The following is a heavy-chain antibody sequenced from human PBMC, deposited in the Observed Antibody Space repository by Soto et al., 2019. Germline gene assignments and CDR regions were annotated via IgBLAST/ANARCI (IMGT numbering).Heavy chain of an antibody. Sequence: PSETLSLTCTVSGVSITSFYWNWIRQHPGKGLEWIGYIYYSGSTYYNPSLKSRVTISVDTSKNQFSLKLSSVTAADTAVYYCARAITMIVVVIPNWFDPWGQGTLVTVSS. D-gene: IGHD3-22*01. CDR2: IYYSGST. CDR3: ARAITMIVVVIPNWFDP. CDR1: GVSITSFY. J-gene: IGHJ5*02. V-gene: IGHV4-59*06.